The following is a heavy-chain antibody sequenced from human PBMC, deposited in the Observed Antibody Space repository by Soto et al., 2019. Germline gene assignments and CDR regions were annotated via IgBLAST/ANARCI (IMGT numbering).Heavy chain of an antibody. D-gene: IGHD3-22*01. V-gene: IGHV3-30*09. CDR1: GFPFTMFA. J-gene: IGHJ4*02. Sequence: GGSLRLSCVVAGFPFTMFAMHLVRQSPGKGLEWVAFAPHEGSKEQYADSVKGRFAISRDNSKNTLYLQMNSLTVEDTAMYYCATGEDNYHDTSHYWGQGDEVTVSS. CDR2: APHEGSKE. CDR3: ATGEDNYHDTSHY.